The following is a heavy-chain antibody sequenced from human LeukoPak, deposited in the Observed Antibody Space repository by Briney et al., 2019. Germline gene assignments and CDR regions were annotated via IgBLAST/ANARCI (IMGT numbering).Heavy chain of an antibody. CDR1: GGSISSSNW. J-gene: IGHJ4*02. Sequence: SGTLSLTCAVSGGSISSSNWWSWVRQPSGKGLEWIGEIYHSGSTNYNPSLKSRVTISVDKSKNQFSLKLSSVTAADTAVYYCARVIVVVVAAQGYFDYWGQGTLVTVSS. CDR3: ARVIVVVVAAQGYFDY. CDR2: IYHSGST. V-gene: IGHV4-4*02. D-gene: IGHD2-15*01.